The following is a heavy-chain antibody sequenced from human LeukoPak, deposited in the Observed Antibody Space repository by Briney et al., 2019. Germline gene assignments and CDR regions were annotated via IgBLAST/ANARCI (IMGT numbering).Heavy chain of an antibody. CDR2: ISSSSSYI. CDR1: GFTFSSYT. D-gene: IGHD3-22*01. CDR3: ARGEASSGYYFDY. V-gene: IGHV3-21*01. Sequence: GGSLRLSCAASGFTFSSYTMNWVRQAPGKGLEWVSSISSSSSYIYYADSLKGRFTISRDNAKNSLYLQMNSLRAEDTAVYYCARGEASSGYYFDYWGQGTLVTVSS. J-gene: IGHJ4*02.